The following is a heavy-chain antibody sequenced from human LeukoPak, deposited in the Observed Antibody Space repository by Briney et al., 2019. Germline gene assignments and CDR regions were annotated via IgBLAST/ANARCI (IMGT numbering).Heavy chain of an antibody. Sequence: GGSLRLSCAASGFTFSSYAMSWVRQAPGKGLGWVSAISGSGGSTHYADSVKGRFTISRDNSKNTLYLQMNSLRAEDTAVYYCAKEGGDGYIAYYFDYWGQGTLVTVSS. D-gene: IGHD5-24*01. CDR1: GFTFSSYA. CDR2: ISGSGGST. CDR3: AKEGGDGYIAYYFDY. V-gene: IGHV3-23*01. J-gene: IGHJ4*02.